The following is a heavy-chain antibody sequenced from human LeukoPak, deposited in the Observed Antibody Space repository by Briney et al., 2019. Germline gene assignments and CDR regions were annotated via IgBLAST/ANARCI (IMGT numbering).Heavy chain of an antibody. CDR1: GFTFSSYS. CDR3: ARRLRGVATDALDI. V-gene: IGHV4-59*01. D-gene: IGHD3-10*01. Sequence: PGGSLRLSCAASGFTFSSYSMNWIRQPPGKGLEWIGYISYSGSTNYNPSLKSRVTMSVDTSKNQFSVKLSSVTAADTALYSCARRLRGVATDALDIWGQGTMVTVSS. CDR2: ISYSGST. J-gene: IGHJ3*02.